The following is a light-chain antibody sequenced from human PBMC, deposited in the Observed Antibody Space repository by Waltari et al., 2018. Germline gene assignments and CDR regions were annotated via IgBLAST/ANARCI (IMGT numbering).Light chain of an antibody. J-gene: IGKJ4*01. Sequence: EIVLTHSPATLSLSPGESATLSCRASQRIDIYLAWYQQRPGQAPRLLISDASYRATGIPARFRGSGSGTDFTLTISSLEPEDFAVYSCQQRSRWPLTFGGGTKVEL. CDR1: QRIDIY. CDR3: QQRSRWPLT. CDR2: DAS. V-gene: IGKV3-11*01.